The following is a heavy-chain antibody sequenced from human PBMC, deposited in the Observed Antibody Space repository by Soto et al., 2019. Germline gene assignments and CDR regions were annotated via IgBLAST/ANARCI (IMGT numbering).Heavy chain of an antibody. CDR2: INHSGST. D-gene: IGHD5-18*01. CDR3: ARGRDTAMVSSDYYYYGMDV. Sequence: SETLSLTCTVSGGSISSGGYYWSWIRQHPGKGLEWIGYINHSGSTNYNPSLETRVTISVDTSKNQFSLKLTSVTAADTAVYYCARGRDTAMVSSDYYYYGMDVWGQGTTVTVSS. J-gene: IGHJ6*02. CDR1: GGSISSGGYY. V-gene: IGHV4-31*03.